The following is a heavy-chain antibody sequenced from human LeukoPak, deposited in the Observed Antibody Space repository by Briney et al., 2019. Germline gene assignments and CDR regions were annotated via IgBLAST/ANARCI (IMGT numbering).Heavy chain of an antibody. D-gene: IGHD2-2*01. CDR2: INHSGST. Sequence: ASETLSLTCAVYGGSFSGYYWSWIRQPPGKGLEWIGEINHSGSTNYNPSLKSRVTISVDTSKNQFSLKLSSVTAADTAVYYCARGKYCSSTSCYASRFDPWGQGTLVTVSS. V-gene: IGHV4-34*01. CDR3: ARGKYCSSTSCYASRFDP. J-gene: IGHJ5*02. CDR1: GGSFSGYY.